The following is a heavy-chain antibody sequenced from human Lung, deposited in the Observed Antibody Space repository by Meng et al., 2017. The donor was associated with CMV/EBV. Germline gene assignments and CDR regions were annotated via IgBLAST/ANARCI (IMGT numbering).Heavy chain of an antibody. J-gene: IGHJ4*02. D-gene: IGHD3-22*01. CDR3: SKAGPDYNDWHYFDF. V-gene: IGHV3-9*01. Sequence: GGSLRLXCAASGFTFDDYSMHWVRQAPGKGLEWVSGISWNSVRIDYVDSVKGRFTISRDNAKKSLYLQINSPRPEDTAFYYCSKAGPDYNDWHYFDFWGQGXLVTVSS. CDR2: ISWNSVRI. CDR1: GFTFDDYS.